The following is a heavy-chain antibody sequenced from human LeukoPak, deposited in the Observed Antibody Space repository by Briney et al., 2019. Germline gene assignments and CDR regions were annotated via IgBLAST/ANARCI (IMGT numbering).Heavy chain of an antibody. CDR2: MNPNSGNT. D-gene: IGHD3-10*01. V-gene: IGHV1-8*03. CDR3: ARPRGPTGYYFDY. CDR1: GYTFTSYG. Sequence: ASVKVSCKASGYTFTSYGISWVRQAPGQGLEWMGWMNPNSGNTGYAQKFQGRVTITRNTSISTAYMELSSLRSEDTAVYYCARPRGPTGYYFDYWGQGTLVTVSS. J-gene: IGHJ4*02.